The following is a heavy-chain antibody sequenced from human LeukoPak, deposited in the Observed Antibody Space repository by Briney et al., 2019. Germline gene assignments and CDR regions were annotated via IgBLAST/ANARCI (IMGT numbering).Heavy chain of an antibody. V-gene: IGHV4-59*01. D-gene: IGHD3-10*01. CDR3: ASSFGEYFQH. Sequence: SETLSLTCTVSGGSISSYYWSWIRQPPGKGLEWIGYIYYSGSTNYNPSLKSRVTISVDTSKNQFPLKRSSVAAADTAVYYCASSFGEYFQHWGQGTLVTVSS. CDR2: IYYSGST. CDR1: GGSISSYY. J-gene: IGHJ1*01.